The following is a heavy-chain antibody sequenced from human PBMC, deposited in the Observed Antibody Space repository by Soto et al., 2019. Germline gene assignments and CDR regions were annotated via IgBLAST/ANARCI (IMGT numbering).Heavy chain of an antibody. J-gene: IGHJ4*02. D-gene: IGHD3-10*01. Sequence: QVQLVESGGGVVQPGRSLRLSCAASGFTFSGYGMHWVRQAPGKGLEWVAVISYDGSNKYYADSVKGRFTISRDNSKNTLYLQMDSLRAEDTAVYYCAKGFRELSHYGLDYWGQGTLVTVSS. V-gene: IGHV3-30*18. CDR2: ISYDGSNK. CDR3: AKGFRELSHYGLDY. CDR1: GFTFSGYG.